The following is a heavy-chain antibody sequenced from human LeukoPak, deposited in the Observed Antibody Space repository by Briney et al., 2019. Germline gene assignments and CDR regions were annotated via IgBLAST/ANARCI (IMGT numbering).Heavy chain of an antibody. D-gene: IGHD6-19*01. CDR3: TTDRGSGWPFDY. V-gene: IGHV3-15*01. CDR2: IKSKTDGGTT. Sequence: PGGSLRLSCVASGFTFSNYVMSWVRQAPGKGLEWVGRIKSKTDGGTTDYAAPVKGRFTISRDDSNNTLYLQMNSLKTEDTAVYYCTTDRGSGWPFDYWGQGTLVTVSS. J-gene: IGHJ4*02. CDR1: GFTFSNYV.